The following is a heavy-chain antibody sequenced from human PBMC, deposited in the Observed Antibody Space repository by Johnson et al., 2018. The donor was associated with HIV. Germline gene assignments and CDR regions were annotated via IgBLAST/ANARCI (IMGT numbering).Heavy chain of an antibody. CDR1: GFTVSSNY. J-gene: IGHJ3*01. D-gene: IGHD2-2*01. CDR3: ARGFCTSSSHCDAFDL. CDR2: IRYDGNRR. V-gene: IGHV3-30*02. Sequence: QVQLVESGGGLVQPGGSLRLSCAASGFTVSSNYMSWVRQAPGKGLEWVAFIRYDGNRRDYADSVNGRFSVSRDNSKNTLYVQMNSLTTEDTAVYFCARGFCTSSSHCDAFDLWGQGTMVTVSS.